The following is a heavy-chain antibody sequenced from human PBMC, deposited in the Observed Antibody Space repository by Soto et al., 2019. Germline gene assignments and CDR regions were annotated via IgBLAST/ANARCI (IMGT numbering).Heavy chain of an antibody. CDR1: GFTFSSYA. CDR2: ISGSGGST. CDR3: AKEGMPVPKGHLGWFDP. V-gene: IGHV3-23*01. D-gene: IGHD2-2*01. Sequence: PGGSLRPSCAASGFTFSSYAVSWVRKAPGKGLEWVSAISGSGGSTYYADSVKGRFTISRDNSKNTLYLQMNSLRAEDTAVYYCAKEGMPVPKGHLGWFDPWGQGTLVTVSS. J-gene: IGHJ5*02.